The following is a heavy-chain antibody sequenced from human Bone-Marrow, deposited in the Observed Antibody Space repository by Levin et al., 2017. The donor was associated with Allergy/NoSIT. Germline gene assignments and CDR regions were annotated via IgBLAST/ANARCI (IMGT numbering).Heavy chain of an antibody. CDR1: GFTFSHYS. CDR3: ARGGLGGYTYGAYAYDGMDV. CDR2: ISSSGTTI. D-gene: IGHD5-18*01. Sequence: GESLKISCVASGFTFSHYSMNWVRQAPGKGLEWVSYISSSGTTIYYADSVKGRFTISRDNEKKSLYLQMNSLRAEDTAVYYCARGGLGGYTYGAYAYDGMDVWGLGTTVTVSS. J-gene: IGHJ6*02. V-gene: IGHV3-48*01.